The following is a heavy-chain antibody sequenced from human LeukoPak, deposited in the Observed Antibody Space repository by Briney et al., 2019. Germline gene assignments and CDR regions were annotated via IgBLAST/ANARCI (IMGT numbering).Heavy chain of an antibody. Sequence: ASVKVSCKASGYTFTGYYMNWVRQAPGQGLEWRGWINSDSGFTKYAQKFQGRVTMTRDTSITTVYMDPTRPTSDDTAVYYCARNFDMKGFDPWGQGTLVTVSS. CDR2: INSDSGFT. CDR3: ARNFDMKGFDP. CDR1: GYTFTGYY. V-gene: IGHV1-2*02. D-gene: IGHD3-9*01. J-gene: IGHJ5*02.